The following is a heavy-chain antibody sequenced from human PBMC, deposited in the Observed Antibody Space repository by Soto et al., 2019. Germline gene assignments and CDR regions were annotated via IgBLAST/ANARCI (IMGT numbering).Heavy chain of an antibody. V-gene: IGHV4-39*01. J-gene: IGHJ4*02. CDR3: ASLRITMVRGVSPRYFDY. CDR2: IYYSGST. Sequence: SETLSFTCTVFGGSISSSSYYWGWIRQPPGKGLEWIGSIYYSGSTYYNPSLKSRVTISVDTSKNQFSLKLSSVTAADTAVYYCASLRITMVRGVSPRYFDYWGQGTLVTVSS. CDR1: GGSISSSSYY. D-gene: IGHD3-10*01.